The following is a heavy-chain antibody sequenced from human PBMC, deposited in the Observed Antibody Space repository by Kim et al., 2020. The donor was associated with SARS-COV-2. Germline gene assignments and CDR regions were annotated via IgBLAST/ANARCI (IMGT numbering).Heavy chain of an antibody. J-gene: IGHJ4*02. Sequence: GGSLRLSCGASGFTFSSYSMKWVRQAPGKGLEWVSYISSSSSTIYYADSVKGRFTISRDNAKNSLYLQMNSLRDEDTAVYYCARNPGYSSSGDFDYWGQGTLVTVSS. CDR3: ARNPGYSSSGDFDY. D-gene: IGHD6-13*01. CDR1: GFTFSSYS. V-gene: IGHV3-48*02. CDR2: ISSSSSTI.